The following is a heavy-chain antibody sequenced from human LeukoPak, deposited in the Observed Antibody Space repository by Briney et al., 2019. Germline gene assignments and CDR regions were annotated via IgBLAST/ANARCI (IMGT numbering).Heavy chain of an antibody. CDR2: VCSGGTT. Sequence: MSSETLSLTCTVSGGSISSSPCFWGWIRQSPQKGLEWFGTVCSGGTTYYSYNPSLRGRVTISIDASKNQFSLKLTSLTAADTAIYYCVKDRGNHVTDHWGQGTLVTVSS. CDR3: VKDRGNHVTDH. V-gene: IGHV4-39*07. CDR1: GGSISSSPCF. J-gene: IGHJ4*02. D-gene: IGHD1-14*01.